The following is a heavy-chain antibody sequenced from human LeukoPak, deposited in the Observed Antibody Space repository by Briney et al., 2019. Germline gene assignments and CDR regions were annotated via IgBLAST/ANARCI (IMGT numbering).Heavy chain of an antibody. D-gene: IGHD3-3*01. V-gene: IGHV3-30-3*01. J-gene: IGHJ4*02. Sequence: PEGSLRLSCAASGFTFSSYAMHWVRQAPGKGLEWVAVISYDGSNKYYADSVKGRFTISRDNSKNTLYLQMNSLRAEDTAVYYCARSERFLEWLSQVDYWGQGTLVTVSS. CDR3: ARSERFLEWLSQVDY. CDR1: GFTFSSYA. CDR2: ISYDGSNK.